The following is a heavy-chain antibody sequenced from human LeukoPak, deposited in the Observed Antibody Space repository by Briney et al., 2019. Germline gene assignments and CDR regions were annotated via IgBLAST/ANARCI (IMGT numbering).Heavy chain of an antibody. V-gene: IGHV4-4*07. J-gene: IGHJ4*02. CDR2: IYTNGNT. CDR3: ARGTGTVNFDC. CDR1: SDSISNYY. D-gene: IGHD7-27*01. Sequence: KPSETLSLTCTVSSDSISNYYVSWIRQTAGKGLEWIGRIYTNGNTNYNPSLKSRVTMSVDTSKTQFSSRLSSVTAADTAVYYCARGTGTVNFDCWGQGTLVTVSA.